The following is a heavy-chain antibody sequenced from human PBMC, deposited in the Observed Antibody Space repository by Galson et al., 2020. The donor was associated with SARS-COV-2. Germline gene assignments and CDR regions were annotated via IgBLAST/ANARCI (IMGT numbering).Heavy chain of an antibody. D-gene: IGHD3-9*01. CDR3: ARLDNVLRYFDWLFYPGYFQH. J-gene: IGHJ1*01. CDR2: IYYSGST. V-gene: IGHV4-39*01. Sequence: SETLSLTCTVSGGSISSSSYYWGWIRQPPGKGLEWIGSIYYSGSTYYNPSLKSRVTISVDTSKNQFSLKLSSVTAADTAVYYCARLDNVLRYFDWLFYPGYFQHWGQGTLVTVSS. CDR1: GGSISSSSYY.